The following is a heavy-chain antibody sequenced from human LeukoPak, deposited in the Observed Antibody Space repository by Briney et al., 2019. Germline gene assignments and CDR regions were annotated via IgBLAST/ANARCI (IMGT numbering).Heavy chain of an antibody. V-gene: IGHV3-23*01. CDR2: ISGSGDST. CDR3: AKAYWDTFGWYYFDY. D-gene: IGHD3-16*01. CDR1: GLSFSSHA. J-gene: IGHJ4*02. Sequence: GGSLRLSCAASGLSFSSHAMNWVRQAPGKGLEWVSGISGSGDSTYYADSVKGRLTISRDNSKNTVYLQMNRLRPEDTAVYYCAKAYWDTFGWYYFDYWGQGTLVTVSS.